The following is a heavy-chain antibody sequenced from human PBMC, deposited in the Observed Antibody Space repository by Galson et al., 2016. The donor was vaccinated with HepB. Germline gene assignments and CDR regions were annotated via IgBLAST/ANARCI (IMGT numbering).Heavy chain of an antibody. J-gene: IGHJ6*02. CDR1: GDSVSSNSAA. D-gene: IGHD2-2*01. CDR2: TYYRSSWYN. V-gene: IGHV6-1*01. CDR3: TRAVVPAPYSYYGMDV. Sequence: CAISGDSVSSNSAAWNWIRQSPSRGLEWLGRTYYRSSWYNDYALSVKSRITINPDTSKNQFSLQLNSVTPEDTALYYCTRAVVPAPYSYYGMDVWGRGTTVTVSS.